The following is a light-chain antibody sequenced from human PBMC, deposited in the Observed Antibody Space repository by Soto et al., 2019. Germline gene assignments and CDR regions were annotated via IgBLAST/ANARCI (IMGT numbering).Light chain of an antibody. V-gene: IGLV2-14*01. J-gene: IGLJ1*01. Sequence: QSVLTQPASVSGSPGQSITISCTGTSSDIGAYNYVSWYQQHPGKAPKLIIYEVNNRPSGVSNRFSGSKSGNTASLTISGLQAEDEGDYYCTSYTNTHTPYVFGYVFGSGTKLTVL. CDR1: SSDIGAYNY. CDR3: TSYTNTHTPYVFGYV. CDR2: EVN.